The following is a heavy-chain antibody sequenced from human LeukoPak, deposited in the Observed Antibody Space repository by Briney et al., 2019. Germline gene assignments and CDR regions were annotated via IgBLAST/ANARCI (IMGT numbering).Heavy chain of an antibody. V-gene: IGHV3-23*01. Sequence: GGSLRLSCAASGFTFSSYAMSWVRQAPGKGLEWVSAISGNGGSTYYADSVKGRFTISRDNSKNTLYLQMNSLRAEDTAVYYCAKKSSGIAVAGYFDYWGQGTLVTVSS. J-gene: IGHJ4*02. CDR3: AKKSSGIAVAGYFDY. D-gene: IGHD6-19*01. CDR1: GFTFSSYA. CDR2: ISGNGGST.